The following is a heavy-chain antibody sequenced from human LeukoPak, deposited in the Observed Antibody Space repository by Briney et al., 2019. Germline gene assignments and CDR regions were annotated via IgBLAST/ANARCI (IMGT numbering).Heavy chain of an antibody. J-gene: IGHJ4*02. CDR2: IKQDGSEK. CDR3: ARAGWGYYLDY. D-gene: IGHD2-21*01. V-gene: IGHV3-7*01. Sequence: GGSLRLSCAASGFTFSSYWMSWVRQAPGKGLEWVANIKQDGSEKYYVDSVKGRFTISRDNAKNLLYLQMNSLRAEDTAVYYCARAGWGYYLDYWGQGTLVTVSS. CDR1: GFTFSSYW.